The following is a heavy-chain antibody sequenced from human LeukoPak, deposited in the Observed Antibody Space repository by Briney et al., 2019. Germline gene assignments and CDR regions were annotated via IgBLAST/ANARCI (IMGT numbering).Heavy chain of an antibody. CDR2: INSDGSST. CDR1: GFTFSSYW. J-gene: IGHJ3*02. Sequence: GGSLRLSCAASGFTFSSYWMHWVRQAPGKGLVWVSRINSDGSSTSYADSVKGRFTISRDNAKNTLYLQMNSLRAEDTAVYYCARSRRYSGDALDIWGQGTMVTVSS. CDR3: ARSRRYSGDALDI. D-gene: IGHD2-15*01. V-gene: IGHV3-74*01.